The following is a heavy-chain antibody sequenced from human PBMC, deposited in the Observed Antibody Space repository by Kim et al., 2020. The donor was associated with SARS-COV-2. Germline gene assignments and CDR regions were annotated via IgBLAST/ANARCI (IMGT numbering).Heavy chain of an antibody. J-gene: IGHJ3*02. CDR2: IYYSGNT. Sequence: ETLSLTCTVSGGSFSSSSHYWCWIRQPPGKGLEWIASIYYSGNTYYNPSLQTRVTISIDTSKIQFSLKLRSVTAADTAVYYCARTKEVLNCSGGSCYSVPDAFDIWGQGTMVTVSS. D-gene: IGHD2-15*01. CDR1: GGSFSSSSHY. V-gene: IGHV4-39*07. CDR3: ARTKEVLNCSGGSCYSVPDAFDI.